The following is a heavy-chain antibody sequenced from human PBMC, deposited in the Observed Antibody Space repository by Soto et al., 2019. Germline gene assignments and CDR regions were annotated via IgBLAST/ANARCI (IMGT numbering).Heavy chain of an antibody. V-gene: IGHV4-59*01. CDR3: ARGTTDSLLVYYYYMDV. CDR2: IYYSGST. D-gene: IGHD4-17*01. Sequence: TLSLTCTVSGGSISSYYWSWIRQPPGKGLEWIGYIYYSGSTNYNPSLKSRVTISVDTSKNQFSLKLSSVTAADTAVYYCARGTTDSLLVYYYYMDVWGKGTTVTVSS. CDR1: GGSISSYY. J-gene: IGHJ6*03.